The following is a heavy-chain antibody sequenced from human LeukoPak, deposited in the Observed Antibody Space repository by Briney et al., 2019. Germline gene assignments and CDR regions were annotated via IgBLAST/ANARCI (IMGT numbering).Heavy chain of an antibody. V-gene: IGHV1-69*04. Sequence: GASVKVSCKASGGTFSSYAISWVRQAPGQGLEWMGRIIPILGIANYAQKFQGRVTITADKSTSTAYMELSSLRSEDTAVYYCARSNPGPLWFGGHIFDYWGQGTLVTVSS. CDR1: GGTFSSYA. J-gene: IGHJ4*02. CDR3: ARSNPGPLWFGGHIFDY. D-gene: IGHD3-10*01. CDR2: IIPILGIA.